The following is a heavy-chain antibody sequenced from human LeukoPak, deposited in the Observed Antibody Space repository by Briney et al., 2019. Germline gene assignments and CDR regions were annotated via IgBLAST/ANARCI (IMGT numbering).Heavy chain of an antibody. V-gene: IGHV3-15*01. CDR2: IKSKTDGGTT. J-gene: IGHJ3*01. CDR3: STAINWNLPSDVFDV. D-gene: IGHD1-1*01. CDR1: GFTFSNAL. Sequence: PGEALKISCASSGFTFSNALMSGVRPAPGKGLEWVGRIKSKTDGGTTDYAAPVKGRFTISKDDSKNTLYLQMNSLKPEDTAVYYCSTAINWNLPSDVFDVWGQGTMVTVSS.